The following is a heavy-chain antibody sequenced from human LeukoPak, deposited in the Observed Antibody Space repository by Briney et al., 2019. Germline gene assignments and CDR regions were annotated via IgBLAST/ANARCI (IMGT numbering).Heavy chain of an antibody. CDR3: ARRFCSSVSCYDDDAFDV. J-gene: IGHJ3*01. CDR1: GHAFVSYG. V-gene: IGHV1-18*01. Sequence: GASVKVSCKASGHAFVSYGISWVRLAPGQGLEWMGWISGYNGKINYAQKFQGRVTMTTDTSTSTAYLELRSLTSEDTAVYYCARRFCSSVSCYDDDAFDVWGQGTLVTVSS. D-gene: IGHD2-2*01. CDR2: ISGYNGKI.